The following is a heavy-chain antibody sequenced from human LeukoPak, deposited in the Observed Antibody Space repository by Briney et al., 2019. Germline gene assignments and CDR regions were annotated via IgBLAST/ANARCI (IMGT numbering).Heavy chain of an antibody. CDR3: AREGYYDSSGYDY. D-gene: IGHD3-22*01. Sequence: PGGSLRLSCAASGFTFRSYPMLGVRGAPGKGLEWVADILYGGRNIDYAGAVKGRFTISRDNSKNTLYLKMNSLRAEDTAVYYCAREGYYDSSGYDYWGQGTLVTVSS. V-gene: IGHV3-30*04. J-gene: IGHJ4*02. CDR1: GFTFRSYP. CDR2: ILYGGRNI.